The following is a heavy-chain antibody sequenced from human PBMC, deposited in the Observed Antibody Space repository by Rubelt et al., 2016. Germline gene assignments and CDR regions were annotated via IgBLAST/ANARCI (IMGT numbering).Heavy chain of an antibody. CDR3: AKDRCSDGSWDSGAEYYQS. D-gene: IGHD2-15*01. Sequence: QVQLAESGGGVVQPGMSLRLSCAASGFTFSSYGMHWVRQAPGQGLEWVAVIWYDGSKEYYADSVKGRFTVSRDNSKSTLYLQMSSLRAEETAVYYGAKDRCSDGSWDSGAEYYQSWGQGTLVTVSS. J-gene: IGHJ1*01. CDR1: GFTFSSYG. CDR2: IWYDGSKE. V-gene: IGHV3-33*06.